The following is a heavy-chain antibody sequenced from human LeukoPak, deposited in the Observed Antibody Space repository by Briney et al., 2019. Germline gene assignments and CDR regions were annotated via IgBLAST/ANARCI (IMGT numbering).Heavy chain of an antibody. CDR2: IYYSGST. CDR3: ARGAGYCSSTSCYFDY. CDR1: GGSISSGDYY. D-gene: IGHD2-2*03. Sequence: SETLSLTCTVSGGSISSGDYYWSWIRQPPGKGLEWIGYIYYSGSTYYNPSLKSRVTISVDTSKNQFSLKLSSVTAADTAVYYCARGAGYCSSTSCYFDYWGQGTLVTVSS. V-gene: IGHV4-30-4*08. J-gene: IGHJ4*02.